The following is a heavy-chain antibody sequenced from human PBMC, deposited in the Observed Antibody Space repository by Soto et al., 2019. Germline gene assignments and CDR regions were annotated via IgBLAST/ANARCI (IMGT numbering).Heavy chain of an antibody. CDR3: ARGGFYDSTGARNYYYSGMNV. V-gene: IGHV1-18*01. Sequence: QVQLMQSGTEVKKPGASVRVSCKASGYTFTSYGINWVRQAPGQGLEWQGWISAYDGYTNYAQILQGRVSMTTDTSTKTAYMELRSLRSDDTAMYYCARGGFYDSTGARNYYYSGMNVWGQGTTVTVSS. CDR1: GYTFTSYG. D-gene: IGHD3-22*01. CDR2: ISAYDGYT. J-gene: IGHJ6*02.